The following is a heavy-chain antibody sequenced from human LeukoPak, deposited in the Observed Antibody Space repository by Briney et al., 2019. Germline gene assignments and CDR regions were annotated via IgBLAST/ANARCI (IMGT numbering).Heavy chain of an antibody. CDR1: GGSISSTSYY. Sequence: SETLSLTCTVSGGSISSTSYYWGWVRQPPGKGLEWIANIYYSGSTYYSPSLRSRVTISVDTSKNQFSLKLTSVTAADTAVYYSARHASVSGKWPRSLDYWGQGSLVTVSS. CDR3: ARHASVSGKWPRSLDY. J-gene: IGHJ4*02. D-gene: IGHD3-3*01. CDR2: IYYSGST. V-gene: IGHV4-39*01.